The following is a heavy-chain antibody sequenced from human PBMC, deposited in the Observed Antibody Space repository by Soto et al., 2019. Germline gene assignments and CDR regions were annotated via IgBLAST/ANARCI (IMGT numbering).Heavy chain of an antibody. CDR3: AREIRIQLWLSLDY. J-gene: IGHJ4*02. V-gene: IGHV3-33*01. D-gene: IGHD5-18*01. CDR1: GFTVSSYG. Sequence: HHGGSLRLSCAASGFTVSSYGMHWVRQAPGKGLEWVAVIWYDGSNKYYADSVKGRFTISRDNSKNTLYLQMTSLRAEDTAVYYCAREIRIQLWLSLDYWGQGTLVTVSS. CDR2: IWYDGSNK.